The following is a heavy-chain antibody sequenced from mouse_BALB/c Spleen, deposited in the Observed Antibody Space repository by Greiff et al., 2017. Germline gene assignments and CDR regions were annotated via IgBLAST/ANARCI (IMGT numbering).Heavy chain of an antibody. Sequence: EVQRVESGGGLVQPGGSLKLSCAASGFTFSSYTMSWVRQTPEKRLEWVAYISNGGGSTYYPDTVKGRFTISRDNAKNTLYLQMSSLKSEDTAMYYWARHGQHGSSHWDFDVWGAGTTVTVSS. J-gene: IGHJ1*01. CDR1: GFTFSSYT. CDR3: ARHGQHGSSHWDFDV. CDR2: ISNGGGST. V-gene: IGHV5-12-2*01. D-gene: IGHD1-1*01.